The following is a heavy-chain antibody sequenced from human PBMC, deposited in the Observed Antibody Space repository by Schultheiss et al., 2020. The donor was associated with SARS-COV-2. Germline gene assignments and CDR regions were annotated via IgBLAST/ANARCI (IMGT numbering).Heavy chain of an antibody. Sequence: SETLSLTCTVSGGSIYSTSFYWGWIRLPPGKGLEWIGNIHHRGTTYYNPSLKSRVTLSMDASTNQVSLTLTSVTTADTAVYYCAREVAGTLWFDYWGRGTLVTVSS. V-gene: IGHV4-39*07. CDR1: GGSIYSTSFY. CDR3: AREVAGTLWFDY. J-gene: IGHJ4*02. D-gene: IGHD6-19*01. CDR2: IHHRGTT.